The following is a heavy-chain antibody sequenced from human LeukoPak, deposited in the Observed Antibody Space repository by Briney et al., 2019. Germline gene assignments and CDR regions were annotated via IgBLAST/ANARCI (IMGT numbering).Heavy chain of an antibody. CDR1: GGSISSYY. CDR3: ARDRYGSGSYYKSWFDP. D-gene: IGHD3-10*01. Sequence: SETLSLTCTVSGGSISSYYWSWIRQPAGKGLEWIGRIYTTGSTNYNPSLKSRVTMSVDTSKNQFSLRLSSVTAADTAVYYCARDRYGSGSYYKSWFDPWGQGTLVTVSS. J-gene: IGHJ5*02. CDR2: IYTTGST. V-gene: IGHV4-4*07.